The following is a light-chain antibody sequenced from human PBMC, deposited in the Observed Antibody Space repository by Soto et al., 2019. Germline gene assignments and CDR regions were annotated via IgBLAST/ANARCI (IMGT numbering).Light chain of an antibody. J-gene: IGKJ1*01. V-gene: IGKV1-5*03. CDR1: QPIGSG. CDR2: KAS. CDR3: QHYNSYSEA. Sequence: DIQMTQSPSTLSGSEGDRFTITCRASQPIGSGLAWYQQKPGKAPKLLIYKASTLKSGVPSRFSGSGSGTEFTLTISSLQPDDFATYYCQHYNSYSEAFGQGTKVELK.